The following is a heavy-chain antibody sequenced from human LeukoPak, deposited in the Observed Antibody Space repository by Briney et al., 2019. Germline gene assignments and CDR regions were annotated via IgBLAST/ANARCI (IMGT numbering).Heavy chain of an antibody. CDR1: GGSISSGSYY. CDR2: IYYSGST. Sequence: SQTLSLTCTVSGGSISSGSYYWSWIRQPAGKGLEWIGYIYYSGSTIYSPSLKSRVTISVDTSRNQFSLKLNSVTAADTAVYYCARTPGGMDVWGQGTTVTVSS. V-gene: IGHV4-61*10. J-gene: IGHJ6*02. CDR3: ARTPGGMDV.